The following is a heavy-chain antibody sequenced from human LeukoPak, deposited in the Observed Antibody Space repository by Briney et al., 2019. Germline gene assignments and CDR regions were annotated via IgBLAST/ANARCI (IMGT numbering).Heavy chain of an antibody. CDR1: GFTLSSYA. CDR3: ARAGYCSGGSCDHNWFDP. V-gene: IGHV3-30-3*01. Sequence: GGSLRLSCAASGFTLSSYAMHWVRQAPGKALEWVAVISYDGSNKYYADSVKGRFTISRDNSKNTLYLQMNSLRAEDTAVYYCARAGYCSGGSCDHNWFDPWGQGTLVTVSS. J-gene: IGHJ5*02. CDR2: ISYDGSNK. D-gene: IGHD2-15*01.